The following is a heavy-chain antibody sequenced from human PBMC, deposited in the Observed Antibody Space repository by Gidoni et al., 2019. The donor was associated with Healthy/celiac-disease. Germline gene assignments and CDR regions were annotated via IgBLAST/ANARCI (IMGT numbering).Heavy chain of an antibody. V-gene: IGHV3-74*01. CDR1: GFTLSRSW. CDR2: LNSDGSST. Sequence: EVPLVESGGGLVQPGGSLRLSCAASGFTLSRSWLPWVRQAPGKGLVGVPRLNSDGSSTSYADSVKGRFTISRDNAKNTLYLQMNSLRAEDTAVYYCARGVHYYDSSGYYYPFDYWGQGTLVTVSS. CDR3: ARGVHYYDSSGYYYPFDY. D-gene: IGHD3-22*01. J-gene: IGHJ4*02.